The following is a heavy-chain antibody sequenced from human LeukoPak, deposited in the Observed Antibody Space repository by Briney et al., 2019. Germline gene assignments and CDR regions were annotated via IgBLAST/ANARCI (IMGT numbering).Heavy chain of an antibody. CDR2: IWYDGSNK. J-gene: IGHJ3*02. D-gene: IGHD2-21*02. CDR3: ARVHAYCGSDCYSAAFGI. Sequence: RRSLRLSCAASGFTFSSYGMHWVRQAPGKGLEWVAVIWYDGSNKYYADSVKGRFTISRDNSKNTLYLQMNSLRVEDTAVYYCARVHAYCGSDCYSAAFGIWGQGTMVTVSS. V-gene: IGHV3-33*01. CDR1: GFTFSSYG.